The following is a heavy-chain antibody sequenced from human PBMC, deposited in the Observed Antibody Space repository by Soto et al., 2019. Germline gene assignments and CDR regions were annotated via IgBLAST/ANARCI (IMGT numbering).Heavy chain of an antibody. Sequence: SETLSLTCTVSGGSISSSSYYWGWIRQPPGKGLEWIGSIYYSGSTYYNPSLKSRVTISVDTSKNQFSLKLSSVTAADTTVYYCARDRDGDTNYYDSMDVWGKGTTVTVSS. CDR3: ARDRDGDTNYYDSMDV. D-gene: IGHD2-21*01. J-gene: IGHJ6*03. CDR1: GGSISSSSYY. V-gene: IGHV4-39*07. CDR2: IYYSGST.